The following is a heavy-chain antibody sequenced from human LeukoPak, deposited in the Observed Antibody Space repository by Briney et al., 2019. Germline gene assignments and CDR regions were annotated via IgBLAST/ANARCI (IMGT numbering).Heavy chain of an antibody. D-gene: IGHD3-22*01. CDR1: GFTVSSNY. CDR3: ARDGGYDSSGLGAFDI. J-gene: IGHJ3*02. Sequence: GGSLRLSCAASGFTVSSNYMSWVRQAPGKGLEWVSVIYSSGSTYYADSVKGGFTISRDNSKNTLYLQMNSLRAEDTAVYYCARDGGYDSSGLGAFDIWGQGTMVTVSS. CDR2: IYSSGST. V-gene: IGHV3-53*01.